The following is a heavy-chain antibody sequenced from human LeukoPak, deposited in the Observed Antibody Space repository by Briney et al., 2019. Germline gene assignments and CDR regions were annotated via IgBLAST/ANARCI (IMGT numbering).Heavy chain of an antibody. J-gene: IGHJ4*02. D-gene: IGHD3-10*01. CDR1: GFTFSSYS. Sequence: PGGSLRLSCAASGFTFSSYSMNWVRQAPGKGLEWVSSISSSSSYIYYADSVKGRFTISRDNAKNSLYLQMNSLRAEDTAVYYCARDLRERIDPYYSSGSQFDYWGQGTLVTVSS. CDR2: ISSSSSYI. V-gene: IGHV3-21*01. CDR3: ARDLRERIDPYYSSGSQFDY.